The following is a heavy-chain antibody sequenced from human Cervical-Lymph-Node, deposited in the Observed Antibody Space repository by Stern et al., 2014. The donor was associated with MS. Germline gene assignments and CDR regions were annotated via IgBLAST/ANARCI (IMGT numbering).Heavy chain of an antibody. V-gene: IGHV1-46*01. CDR1: GYTFTSYY. CDR3: ARNPGVGCFDY. D-gene: IGHD6-19*01. J-gene: IGHJ4*02. Sequence: VQLVQSGAEVKKPGASVKVSCKASGYTFTSYYMHWVRQAPGQGLEWMGIISPSGGSTSDAQKFQGRVTMTRDTSTSTVYMELSSLRSEDTAVYYCARNPGVGCFDYWGQGTLVTVSS. CDR2: ISPSGGST.